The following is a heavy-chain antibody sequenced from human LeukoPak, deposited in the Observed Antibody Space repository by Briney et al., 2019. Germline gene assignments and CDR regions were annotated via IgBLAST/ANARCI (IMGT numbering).Heavy chain of an antibody. J-gene: IGHJ4*02. V-gene: IGHV4-38-2*02. D-gene: IGHD3-16*01. CDR3: ARDGGANFDY. CDR2: IYHSGST. CDR1: GYSISSGYY. Sequence: PSETLSLTCTVSGYSISSGYYWGWIRQPPGKGLEWIGSIYHSGSTYYNPSLKSRVTISVDTSKNQFSLKLSSVTAADTAVYYCARDGGANFDYWGQGTLVTASS.